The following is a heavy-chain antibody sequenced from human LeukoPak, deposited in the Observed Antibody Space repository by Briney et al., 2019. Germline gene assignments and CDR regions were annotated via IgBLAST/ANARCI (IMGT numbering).Heavy chain of an antibody. CDR2: ISGSDGTT. V-gene: IGHV3-23*01. CDR1: GFTFSSYA. J-gene: IGHJ4*02. CDR3: AKGFTPDY. Sequence: GGSLRLSCGASGFTFSSYAMTWVRQAPGKGLEWVSAISGSDGTTYYADSVKGRFTISRDNSKNTLYLQMNSLRAEDTAVYYCAKGFTPDYWGQGTLVTVSS.